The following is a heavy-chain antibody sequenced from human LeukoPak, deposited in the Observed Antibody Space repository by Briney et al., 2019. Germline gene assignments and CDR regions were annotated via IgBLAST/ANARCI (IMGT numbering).Heavy chain of an antibody. V-gene: IGHV4-39*07. CDR1: GGSISSSSYY. D-gene: IGHD6-19*01. CDR3: ARGSYSSGWYYYY. J-gene: IGHJ4*02. Sequence: PSETLSLICTVSGGSISSSSYYWGWIRQPPGKGLEWIGSIYYSGSTYYNPSLKSRVTISVDTSKNQFSLKLSSVTAADTAVYYCARGSYSSGWYYYYWGQGTLVTVSS. CDR2: IYYSGST.